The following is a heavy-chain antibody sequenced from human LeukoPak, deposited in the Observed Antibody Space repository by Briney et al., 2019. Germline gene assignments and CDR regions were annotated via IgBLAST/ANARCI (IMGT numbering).Heavy chain of an antibody. Sequence: GGSLRLSCAASHFTFTTYWMSWVRQAPGKGLEWVANIKPDGSEKYYVDSVKGRFTISRDNAKNSLYLQMNSLRAEDTAMYYCARGRFWGSGWYFGEHFDYWGQGTLVTVSS. CDR2: IKPDGSEK. CDR1: HFTFTTYW. V-gene: IGHV3-7*01. J-gene: IGHJ4*02. D-gene: IGHD6-19*01. CDR3: ARGRFWGSGWYFGEHFDY.